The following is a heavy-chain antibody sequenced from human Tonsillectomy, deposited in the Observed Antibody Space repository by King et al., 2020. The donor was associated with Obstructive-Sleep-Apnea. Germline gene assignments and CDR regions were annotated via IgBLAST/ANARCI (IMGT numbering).Heavy chain of an antibody. J-gene: IGHJ4*02. D-gene: IGHD3-10*01. Sequence: QLQESGPVLVKPSETLSLTCTVSGYSISSGYYWGWIRKPPGKGLEWIGRIYHSGYTYYNTSLKSRVTVSVDTSKNQFSLTLNSMTAADTAVYYCATDDMVRGVIVWGQGTLVTVSS. CDR3: ATDDMVRGVIV. CDR2: IYHSGYT. V-gene: IGHV4-38-2*02. CDR1: GYSISSGYY.